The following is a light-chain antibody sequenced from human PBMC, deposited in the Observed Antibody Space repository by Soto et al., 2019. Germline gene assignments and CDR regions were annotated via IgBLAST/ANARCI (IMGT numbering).Light chain of an antibody. V-gene: IGKV1-5*01. CDR2: AAS. Sequence: DIQMTPSPSTLSASVVDTVTITCRASQTISGWLAWYQQRPGKAPKLLIYAASTLQSGVPSRFSGSGSGTDFTLTISRLEPEDFAVYYCQQYGSSPRTFGQGTKVDIK. J-gene: IGKJ1*01. CDR1: QTISGW. CDR3: QQYGSSPRT.